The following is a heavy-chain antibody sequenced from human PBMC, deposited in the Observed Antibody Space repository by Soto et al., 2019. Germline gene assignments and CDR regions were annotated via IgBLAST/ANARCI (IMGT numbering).Heavy chain of an antibody. D-gene: IGHD4-4*01. Sequence: EVQLVESGGGLVQPGGSLRLSCAASGFTFSSYDMHWVRQATGKGLEWVSAIGTAGDTYYPGSVKGRFTISRENAKNSLYLQINSLRAGDTAVYYCARGVRGQGAYYYYYMDVWGKGTTVTVSS. CDR2: IGTAGDT. J-gene: IGHJ6*03. CDR3: ARGVRGQGAYYYYYMDV. CDR1: GFTFSSYD. V-gene: IGHV3-13*01.